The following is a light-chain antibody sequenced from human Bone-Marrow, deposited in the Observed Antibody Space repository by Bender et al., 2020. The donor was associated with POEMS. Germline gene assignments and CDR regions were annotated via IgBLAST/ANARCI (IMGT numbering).Light chain of an antibody. V-gene: IGLV2-23*01. Sequence: QSALTQPASVSGSPGQSITVSCTGTSSVVASYNLVSWYQQHPGKAPKLMIYEGSKRPSGVSNRFSGSKSGNTASLTISGLQAEDEADYYCCSYAGSRVFVGGTKLTVL. CDR1: SSVVASYNL. CDR2: EGS. J-gene: IGLJ3*02. CDR3: CSYAGSRV.